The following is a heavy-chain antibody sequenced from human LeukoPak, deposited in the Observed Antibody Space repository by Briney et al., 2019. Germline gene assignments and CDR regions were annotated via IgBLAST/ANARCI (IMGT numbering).Heavy chain of an antibody. Sequence: KPSETRSPTCTVSGGSTSGYYCSWVRQPPGQWREWFGYIYYSGSTNYNPSLKSRVTISVDTSKNQFSPKLSSVTAADTADYCCARALGHYYESSGYPQPDYWGQGSLVTVSS. CDR2: IYYSGST. V-gene: IGHV4-59*01. CDR1: GGSTSGYY. CDR3: ARALGHYYESSGYPQPDY. D-gene: IGHD3-22*01. J-gene: IGHJ4*02.